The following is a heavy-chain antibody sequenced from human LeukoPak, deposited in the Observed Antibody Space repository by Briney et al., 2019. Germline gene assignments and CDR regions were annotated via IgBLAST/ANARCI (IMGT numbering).Heavy chain of an antibody. D-gene: IGHD1-26*01. J-gene: IGHJ4*02. Sequence: GASVKVSCKVSGYTLTELSMHWVRQAPGKGLEWMGGFDPEDGETIYARKFQGRVTMTEDTSTDTAYMELSSLRSEDTAVYYCATGARGLLIQNYWGQGTLVTVSS. V-gene: IGHV1-24*01. CDR3: ATGARGLLIQNY. CDR1: GYTLTELS. CDR2: FDPEDGET.